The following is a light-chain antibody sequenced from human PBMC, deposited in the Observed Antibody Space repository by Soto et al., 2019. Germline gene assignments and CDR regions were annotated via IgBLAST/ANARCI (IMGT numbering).Light chain of an antibody. CDR3: AAWDDSLNGPVV. Sequence: QSVLTQPPSASGTPGQRVTISCSGSSSNIGSNTVTWYQQVPGTAPKLLIYNNNQRTSGVPDRFSGSKSGTSASLAISGLQSDDEADYYCAAWDDSLNGPVVFGGGTKLTVL. V-gene: IGLV1-44*01. CDR2: NNN. CDR1: SSNIGSNT. J-gene: IGLJ2*01.